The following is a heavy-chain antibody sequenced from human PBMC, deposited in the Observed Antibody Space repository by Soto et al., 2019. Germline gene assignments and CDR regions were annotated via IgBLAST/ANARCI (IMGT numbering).Heavy chain of an antibody. CDR2: IIPIFGTA. V-gene: IGHV1-69*01. CDR3: VRVGGRDGYNYEDFDY. D-gene: IGHD5-12*01. Sequence: QVQLVQSGAEVKKPGSSVKVSCKASGGTFSSYAISWVRQAPGQGLEWMGGIIPIFGTANYAQKFQGRVTITADESTSTAYMELSSLRSEDTAVYYCVRVGGRDGYNYEDFDYWGQGTLVTVSS. J-gene: IGHJ4*02. CDR1: GGTFSSYA.